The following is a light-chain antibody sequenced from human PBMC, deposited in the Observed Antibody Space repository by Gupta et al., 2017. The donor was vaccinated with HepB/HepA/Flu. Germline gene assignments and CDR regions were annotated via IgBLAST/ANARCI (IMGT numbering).Light chain of an antibody. Sequence: SYVLTQTPSVSVAPGKTALITCEGDNIGMKSVHWYQQKPGQAPVLVVYDDYDRPSGIPERLSGSHTGSAATLTINRVEAGDEADYYCQVWDSDSDNVVFGGGTKLTVL. CDR3: QVWDSDSDNVV. J-gene: IGLJ3*02. CDR1: NIGMKS. V-gene: IGLV3-21*03. CDR2: DDY.